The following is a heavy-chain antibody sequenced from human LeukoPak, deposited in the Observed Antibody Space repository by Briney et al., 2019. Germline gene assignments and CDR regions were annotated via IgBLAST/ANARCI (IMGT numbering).Heavy chain of an antibody. CDR1: GFTFSSYG. V-gene: IGHV3-23*01. CDR2: ISGSGGST. D-gene: IGHD2-8*01. Sequence: PGGSLRLSCAASGFTFSSYGMSWVRQAPGKGLEWVSAISGSGGSTYYADSVKGRFTISRDNAKNSVYLQMSGLRAEDTALYYCARGLMGGWPNFEYWGQGTLVTVSS. J-gene: IGHJ4*02. CDR3: ARGLMGGWPNFEY.